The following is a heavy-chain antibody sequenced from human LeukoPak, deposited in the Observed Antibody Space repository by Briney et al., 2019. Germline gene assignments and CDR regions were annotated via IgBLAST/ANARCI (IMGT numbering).Heavy chain of an antibody. CDR3: ARDEERAGAGTDALDS. J-gene: IGHJ3*02. D-gene: IGHD6-19*01. CDR1: GFTFSSYA. V-gene: IGHV3-30*04. CDR2: ISYDGSNK. Sequence: PGGSLRLSCAASGFTFSSYAMHWVRQAPGKGLEWVAVISYDGSNKYYADSVKGRFTISRDNSKNTLYLQMNSLRAEDTAVYCGARDEERAGAGTDALDSWGQGTMVTVSS.